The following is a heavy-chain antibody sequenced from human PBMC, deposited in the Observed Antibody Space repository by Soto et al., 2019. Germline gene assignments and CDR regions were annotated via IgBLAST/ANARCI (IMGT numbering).Heavy chain of an antibody. D-gene: IGHD3-22*01. J-gene: IGHJ5*02. CDR1: GGSISSSNW. CDR3: ARDQDSSGYNNCFDP. V-gene: IGHV4-4*02. Sequence: QVQLQESGPGLVKPSGTLSLTCAVSGGSISSSNWWSWVRQPPGKGLEWIGEIYHSGSTNYNPSLQIPVTISVDKSKNQFSLKLSSVTAADTAVYYCARDQDSSGYNNCFDPWGQGTLVTVSS. CDR2: IYHSGST.